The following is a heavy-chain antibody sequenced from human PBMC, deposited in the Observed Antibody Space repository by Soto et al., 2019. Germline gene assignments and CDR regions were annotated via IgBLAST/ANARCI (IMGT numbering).Heavy chain of an antibody. J-gene: IGHJ5*02. CDR3: ARDVRVGATIHNWFDP. D-gene: IGHD1-26*01. CDR2: IYYSGGT. CDR1: GGSISSYY. Sequence: SETLSLTCTVSGGSISSYYWSWIRQPPGKGLEWIGYIYYSGGTNYNPSLKSRVTISVDTSKNQFSLKLSSVTAADTAVYYCARDVRVGATIHNWFDPWGQGTLVTVSS. V-gene: IGHV4-59*01.